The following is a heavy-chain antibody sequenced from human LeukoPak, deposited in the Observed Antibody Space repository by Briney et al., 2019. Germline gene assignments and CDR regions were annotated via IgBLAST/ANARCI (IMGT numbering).Heavy chain of an antibody. CDR2: IYYIGST. CDR1: CGSISSSY. D-gene: IGHD3-3*01. J-gene: IGHJ6*02. V-gene: IGHV4-59*08. CDR3: ARHDYGRYDFWSGYPTGGMDV. Sequence: SETLSLIHTVSCGSISSSYWRWIRQPPGKGRECIGYIYYIGSTNYNPSLKSRVNISVDTFKSHFYLQLSSVTAADTAVYYCARHDYGRYDFWSGYPTGGMDVWGQGTTVTVSS.